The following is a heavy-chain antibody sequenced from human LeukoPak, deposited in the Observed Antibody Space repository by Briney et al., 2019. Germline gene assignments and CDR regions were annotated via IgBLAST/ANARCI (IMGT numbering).Heavy chain of an antibody. Sequence: ASVKVSCKASGYTFTGYYMHWVRQAPGQGLEWMGRINPNSGGTNYAQKFQGRVTVTRDTSISTAYMELSRLRSDDTAVYYCARISYDSSGYLDYWGQGTLVTVSS. CDR1: GYTFTGYY. CDR3: ARISYDSSGYLDY. CDR2: INPNSGGT. J-gene: IGHJ4*02. V-gene: IGHV1-2*06. D-gene: IGHD3-22*01.